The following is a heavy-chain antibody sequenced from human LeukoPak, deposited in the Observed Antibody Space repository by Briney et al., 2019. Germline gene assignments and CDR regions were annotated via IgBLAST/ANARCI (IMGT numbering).Heavy chain of an antibody. Sequence: GGSLRLSCAASGFTLSNYWMHWVRQAPGKGLVWVSRINSGGRTTGYAGSVKGQFTISRDNAKKMLYLQMNSLRAEDTAVYYCVRDRPSNYYDSSVDAFDIWGRGTMVTVSS. J-gene: IGHJ3*02. CDR3: VRDRPSNYYDSSVDAFDI. CDR1: GFTLSNYW. V-gene: IGHV3-74*01. D-gene: IGHD3-22*01. CDR2: INSGGRTT.